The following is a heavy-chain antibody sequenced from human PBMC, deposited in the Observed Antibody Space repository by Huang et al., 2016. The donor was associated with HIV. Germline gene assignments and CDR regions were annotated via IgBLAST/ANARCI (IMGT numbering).Heavy chain of an antibody. D-gene: IGHD1-26*01. CDR1: GASMSSSTNYF. V-gene: IGHV4-39*01. CDR3: ARQPIVGATYPFDI. J-gene: IGHJ3*02. CDR2: VYYIGGT. Sequence: QVQLQESGPGLVKPSETLSLTCTVSGASMSSSTNYFWAWIRQPPGKGLEWVAKVYYIGGTYYNPSLKSRVTISVDTSKNQFYLKVRSVRAADTAVYYCARQPIVGATYPFDIWGQGTMVTVSS.